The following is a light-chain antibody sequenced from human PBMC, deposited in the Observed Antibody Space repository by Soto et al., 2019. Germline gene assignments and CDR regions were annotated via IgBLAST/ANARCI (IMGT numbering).Light chain of an antibody. Sequence: QSVLTQPASVSGSPGQSITISCTGTSSDVGGYNFVSWYQQHPGKAPQLMIYDVSNRPPGVSNRFSGSKSGNTASLTISGLQAEDEADYYCSSYSSSRTLVFGGGTKLTVL. J-gene: IGLJ3*02. V-gene: IGLV2-14*01. CDR3: SSYSSSRTLV. CDR2: DVS. CDR1: SSDVGGYNF.